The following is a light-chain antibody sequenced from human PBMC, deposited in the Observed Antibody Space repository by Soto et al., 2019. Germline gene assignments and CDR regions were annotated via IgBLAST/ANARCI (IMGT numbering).Light chain of an antibody. V-gene: IGLV2-14*01. J-gene: IGLJ1*01. CDR1: SSDIGGYNY. CDR3: SSYTSSSTLYV. CDR2: EVS. Sequence: QSVLTQPASVSGCPGQSITISCTGTSSDIGGYNYVSWYQQNPGKAPELMIYEVSDRPSGVSNRFSGSKSGNTASLTISGLQAEDEADYYCSSYTSSSTLYVFGTGTKVTVL.